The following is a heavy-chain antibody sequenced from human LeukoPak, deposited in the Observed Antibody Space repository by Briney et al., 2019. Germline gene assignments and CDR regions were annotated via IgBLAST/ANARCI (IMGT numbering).Heavy chain of an antibody. CDR1: GGSFSGYY. J-gene: IGHJ4*02. V-gene: IGHV4-34*01. CDR3: ARGKILWFRESPIDY. Sequence: PSETLSLTCAVYGGSFSGYYWSWIRQPPGKGLEWIGEINHSGSTNYNPSLKSRVTISVDTSENQFSLKLSSVTAADTAVYYCARGKILWFRESPIDYWGQGTLVTVSS. D-gene: IGHD3-10*01. CDR2: INHSGST.